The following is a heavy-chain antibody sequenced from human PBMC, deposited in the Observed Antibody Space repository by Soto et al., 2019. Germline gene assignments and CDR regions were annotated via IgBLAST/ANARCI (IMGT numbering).Heavy chain of an antibody. CDR3: AKKLGTTGGIFFHP. D-gene: IGHD1-1*01. CDR1: GFTFSNYN. Sequence: EVQLLESGGGLVQPGGSLRLSCAASGFTFSNYNMNWVRQAPGEGLEWVSTILSIGTTYYADSVKGRFTISRDNSKNTLYLQMDSLRAEDTAVYFCAKKLGTTGGIFFHPWGQGALVTVSS. V-gene: IGHV3-23*01. CDR2: ILSIGTT. J-gene: IGHJ5*02.